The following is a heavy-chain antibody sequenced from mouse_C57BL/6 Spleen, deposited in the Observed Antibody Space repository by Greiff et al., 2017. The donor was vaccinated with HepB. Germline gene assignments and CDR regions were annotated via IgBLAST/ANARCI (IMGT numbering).Heavy chain of an antibody. CDR1: GFTFSDAW. V-gene: IGHV6-6*01. J-gene: IGHJ1*03. D-gene: IGHD2-4*01. Sequence: EVQLVESGGGLVQPGGSMKLSCAASGFTFSDAWMDWVRQSPEKGLEWVAEIRNKANNHATYYAESVKGRFTISRDDSKSSVYLQMNSLRAEDTGIDYCTRGDYDWYFDVWGTGTTVTVSS. CDR2: IRNKANNHAT. CDR3: TRGDYDWYFDV.